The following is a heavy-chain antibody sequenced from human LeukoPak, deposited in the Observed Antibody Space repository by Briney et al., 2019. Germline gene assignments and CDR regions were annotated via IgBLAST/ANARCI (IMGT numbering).Heavy chain of an antibody. CDR3: ARLMAAAGYNWFDP. CDR2: ISAYNGNT. J-gene: IGHJ5*02. D-gene: IGHD6-13*01. Sequence: ASVKVSCKASGYTVTSYGISWVRQAPGQGLEWMGWISAYNGNTNDAQKLQGRVTMTTDTSTSTAYMELRSLRSDDTAVYYCARLMAAAGYNWFDPWGQGTLVTVSS. CDR1: GYTVTSYG. V-gene: IGHV1-18*01.